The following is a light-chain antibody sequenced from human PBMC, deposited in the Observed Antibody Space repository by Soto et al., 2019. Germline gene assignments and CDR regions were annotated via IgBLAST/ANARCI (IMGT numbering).Light chain of an antibody. CDR1: SSNIGNNY. Sequence: QSVLTQPPSVSAAPEQKVTISCSGSSSNIGNNYVSWYQQLPGTAPKLLIYEDDKRPSGIPDRFSGSKSGASATLGITGLQTGDEADYYCGAWASSLSAWVFGGGTKVT. J-gene: IGLJ3*02. CDR3: GAWASSLSAWV. V-gene: IGLV1-51*02. CDR2: EDD.